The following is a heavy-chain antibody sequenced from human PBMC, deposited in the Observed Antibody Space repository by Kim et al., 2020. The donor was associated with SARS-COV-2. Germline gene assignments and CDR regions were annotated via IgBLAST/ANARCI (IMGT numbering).Heavy chain of an antibody. J-gene: IGHJ6*02. CDR2: IIPIFGTA. V-gene: IGHV1-69*13. CDR3: ARIVATTGHYYYYYGMDV. D-gene: IGHD5-12*01. Sequence: SVKVSCKASGGTFSSYAISWVRQAPGQGLEWMGGIIPIFGTANYAQKFQGRATITADESTSTAYMELSSLRSEDTAVYYCARIVATTGHYYYYYGMDVWGQGTTVTVSS. CDR1: GGTFSSYA.